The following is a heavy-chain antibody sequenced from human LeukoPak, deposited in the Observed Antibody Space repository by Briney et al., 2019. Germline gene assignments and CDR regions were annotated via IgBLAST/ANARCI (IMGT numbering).Heavy chain of an antibody. Sequence: PSETPSLTRAVHGGSLSGHYWSWIPPPPGKGLEWSGQINHSGSTTYNPSLQSRVTISVNTSKNQFSLKLTSVTAADTAVYYCARNEDCSGGSCYNWFDPWGQGTLVTVSS. J-gene: IGHJ5*02. CDR1: GGSLSGHY. CDR3: ARNEDCSGGSCYNWFDP. D-gene: IGHD2-15*01. CDR2: INHSGST. V-gene: IGHV4-34*01.